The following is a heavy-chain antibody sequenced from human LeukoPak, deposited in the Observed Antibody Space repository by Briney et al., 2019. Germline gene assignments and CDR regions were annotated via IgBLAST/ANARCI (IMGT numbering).Heavy chain of an antibody. CDR1: GFTFSSYW. CDR2: IKQDGSGK. Sequence: QAGGSLRLSCAASGFTFSSYWMSWVRQAPGKGLEWVANIKQDGSGKYYVDSVKGRFTISRDNAKNSLYLQMNSLRAEDTAVYYCARDQRERYYDSRGAFDIWGQGTMVTVSS. V-gene: IGHV3-7*01. J-gene: IGHJ3*02. D-gene: IGHD3-22*01. CDR3: ARDQRERYYDSRGAFDI.